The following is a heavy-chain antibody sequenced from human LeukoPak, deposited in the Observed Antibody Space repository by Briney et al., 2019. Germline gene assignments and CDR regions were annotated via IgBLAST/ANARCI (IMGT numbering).Heavy chain of an antibody. J-gene: IGHJ4*02. CDR2: IYYSGST. V-gene: IGHV4-39*01. D-gene: IGHD3-22*01. CDR1: GGSISSSSYY. CDR3: EGNYDSSGYHSY. Sequence: PSETLSLTCTVSGGSISSSSYYWGWIRQPPGEGLEWIGSIYYSGSTYYNPSLKSRVTISVDTSKNQFSLKLSSVTAADTAVYYCEGNYDSSGYHSYWGQGTLVTVSS.